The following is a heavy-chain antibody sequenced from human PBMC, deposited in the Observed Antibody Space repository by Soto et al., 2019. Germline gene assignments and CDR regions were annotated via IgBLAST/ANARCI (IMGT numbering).Heavy chain of an antibody. D-gene: IGHD5-18*01. V-gene: IGHV4-38-2*02. CDR1: GFSISSGFY. CDR2: ILHSGST. J-gene: IGHJ4*02. CDR3: ARDAQDPHNYGSDY. Sequence: KPSETLSLTCAVSGFSISSGFYWGWIRQTPGKGLEWIGSILHSGSTNYNPSLKSRVTLSIDTSKNQFSLRLSSVTAADTAVYYCARDAQDPHNYGSDYWGQGTLVTVSS.